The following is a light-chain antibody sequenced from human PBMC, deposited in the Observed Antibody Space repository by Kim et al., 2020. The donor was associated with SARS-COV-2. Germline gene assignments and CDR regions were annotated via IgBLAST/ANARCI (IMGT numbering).Light chain of an antibody. J-gene: IGKJ4*01. V-gene: IGKV3-15*01. Sequence: SGPARERPTLSSGASQTIYNNWAWYQQKLGQAPRVVIYDASTRASGVPDRFSGRGSGSEFTLTIDSLQSEDLAVYYCQQYRDWPLTFGGGTKLEI. CDR3: QQYRDWPLT. CDR1: QTIYNN. CDR2: DAS.